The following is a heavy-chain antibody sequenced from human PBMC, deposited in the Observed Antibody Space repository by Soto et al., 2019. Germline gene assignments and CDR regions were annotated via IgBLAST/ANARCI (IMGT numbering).Heavy chain of an antibody. J-gene: IGHJ5*02. CDR1: GFTFSNYG. CDR2: ISYDGSNK. V-gene: IGHV3-30*18. Sequence: PGGSLRLSCAASGFTFSNYGIHWVRQAPGKGLEWVAVISYDGSNKYYADSVKGRFTISRDNSKNTLYLQMNSLRAEDTAVYYCAKGDWFDPWGQGTLVTVSS. CDR3: AKGDWFDP.